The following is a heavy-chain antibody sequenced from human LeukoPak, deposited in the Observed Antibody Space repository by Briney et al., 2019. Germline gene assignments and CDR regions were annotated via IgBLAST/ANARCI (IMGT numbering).Heavy chain of an antibody. CDR1: GGSLSGYY. J-gene: IGHJ5*02. Sequence: SETLSLTCAVYGGSLSGYYWSWIRQPPGKGLEWIGEINHSGSTNYNPSLKSRVTMSVDTSKNQFSLKLSSVTAADTAVYYCARGRSTRYMWGRAGNWFDPWGQGTLVTVSS. V-gene: IGHV4-34*01. CDR3: ARGRSTRYMWGRAGNWFDP. CDR2: INHSGST. D-gene: IGHD2-2*02.